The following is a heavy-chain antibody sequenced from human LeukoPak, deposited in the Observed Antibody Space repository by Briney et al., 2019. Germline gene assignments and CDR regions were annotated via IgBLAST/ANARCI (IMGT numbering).Heavy chain of an antibody. CDR3: ARGKTPPGTKTYYYYGMDV. CDR1: GGSFSGYY. J-gene: IGHJ6*02. D-gene: IGHD2-2*01. CDR2: INHSGST. V-gene: IGHV4-34*01. Sequence: SETLSLTCAVYGGSFSGYYWSWIRQPPGKGLEWVGEINHSGSTNYNPSLKSPVTISVDTSKNQFSLKLSSVTAADTAVYYCARGKTPPGTKTYYYYGMDVWGQGTTVTVSS.